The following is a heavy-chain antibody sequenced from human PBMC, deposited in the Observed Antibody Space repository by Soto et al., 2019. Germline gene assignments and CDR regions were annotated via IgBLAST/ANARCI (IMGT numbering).Heavy chain of an antibody. CDR1: GGSISSYY. D-gene: IGHD6-19*01. Sequence: SETLSLTCTVSGGSISSYYWSWIRQPPGKGLEWIGYIYYSGSTNYNPSLKSRVTISVDTSKNQFSLKLSSVTAADTAVYYCARSWGQWLVLNYWGQGTLVTVSS. CDR2: IYYSGST. V-gene: IGHV4-59*01. J-gene: IGHJ4*02. CDR3: ARSWGQWLVLNY.